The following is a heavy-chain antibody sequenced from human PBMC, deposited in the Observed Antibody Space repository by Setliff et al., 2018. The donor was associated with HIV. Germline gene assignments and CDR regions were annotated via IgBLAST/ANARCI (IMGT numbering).Heavy chain of an antibody. CDR2: ISGSGGST. CDR3: ARGHYFKDV. CDR1: GFTFSSYA. J-gene: IGHJ6*02. D-gene: IGHD3-22*01. V-gene: IGHV3-23*01. Sequence: GESLKISCAASGFTFSSYAMSWVRQAPGKGLEWVSAISGSGGSTYYADSVKGRFTISRDNAKNSLYLQMNSLRAEDTAVYHCARGHYFKDVWGQGTTVTVSS.